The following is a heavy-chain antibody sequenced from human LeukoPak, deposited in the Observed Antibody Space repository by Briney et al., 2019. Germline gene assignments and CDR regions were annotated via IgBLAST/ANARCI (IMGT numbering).Heavy chain of an antibody. D-gene: IGHD2-2*01. J-gene: IGHJ1*01. CDR1: GYTFTSYD. V-gene: IGHV1-8*01. CDR2: MNPNSGNT. Sequence: ASVKVSCKASGYTFTSYDINWVRQATGQGLEWMGWMNPNSGNTGYAQKFQGRVTMTRNTSISTAYMELSSLRSEDTAVYYCARDGASSEYFQHWGQGTLVTVSS. CDR3: ARDGASSEYFQH.